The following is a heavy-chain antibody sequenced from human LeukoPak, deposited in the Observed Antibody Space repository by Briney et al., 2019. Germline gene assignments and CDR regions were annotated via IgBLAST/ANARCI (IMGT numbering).Heavy chain of an antibody. CDR3: AKAAMIVVASWFDP. Sequence: GGSLRLSCAASGFTFSHYWMSWVRQAPGKGLQWVANIKQDGSEKYYVDSVKGRFTISRDNAKNSLYLQMNSLRAEDTALYYCAKAAMIVVASWFDPWGQGTLVTVSS. V-gene: IGHV3-7*03. CDR2: IKQDGSEK. CDR1: GFTFSHYW. D-gene: IGHD3-22*01. J-gene: IGHJ5*02.